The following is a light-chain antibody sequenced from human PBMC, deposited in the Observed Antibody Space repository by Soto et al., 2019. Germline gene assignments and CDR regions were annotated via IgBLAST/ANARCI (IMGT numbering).Light chain of an antibody. J-gene: IGKJ2*01. CDR3: QQRSNWPMYT. V-gene: IGKV3-11*01. CDR2: DAS. Sequence: EIVLTQSPATLSLSPGVRANLSCRDSQSVSSYLAWYQQKPGQAPRLLIYDASNRATGIPARFSGSGSGTDFTLTISSLEPEDFAVYYCQQRSNWPMYTFGQGTKLEIK. CDR1: QSVSSY.